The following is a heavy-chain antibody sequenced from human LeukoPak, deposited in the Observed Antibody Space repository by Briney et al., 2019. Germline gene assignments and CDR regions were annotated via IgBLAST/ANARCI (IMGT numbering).Heavy chain of an antibody. Sequence: SDTLSLTCAVSGYSISITNWWGWIRPPPGKGLEWLGYIYYSGGAYYNPSLKSRVIMSVDTSKNQFSLDLSFVTAADTAVYYCARSPYRVDDAPVRDYGDYRDWYFDLWGRGTLVTVSA. CDR1: GYSISITNW. CDR3: ARSPYRVDDAPVRDYGDYRDWYFDL. V-gene: IGHV4-28*01. D-gene: IGHD4-17*01. J-gene: IGHJ2*01. CDR2: IYYSGGA.